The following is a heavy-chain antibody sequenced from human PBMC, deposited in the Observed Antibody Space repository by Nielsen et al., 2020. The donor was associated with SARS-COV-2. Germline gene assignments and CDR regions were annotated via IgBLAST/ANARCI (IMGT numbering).Heavy chain of an antibody. V-gene: IGHV3-9*01. J-gene: IGHJ4*02. CDR1: GFTFSSYW. D-gene: IGHD3-3*01. CDR2: ISWNSGSI. CDR3: AKASGSGYSY. Sequence: SLKISCAASGFTFSSYWMHWVRQAPGKGLEWVSGISWNSGSIGYADSVKGRFTISRDNAKNSLYLQMNSLRAEDTALYYCAKASGSGYSYWGQGTLVTVSS.